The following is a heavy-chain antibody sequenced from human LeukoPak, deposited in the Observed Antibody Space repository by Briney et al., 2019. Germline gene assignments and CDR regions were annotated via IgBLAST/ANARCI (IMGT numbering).Heavy chain of an antibody. V-gene: IGHV3-23*01. CDR1: GFTFSNYA. CDR2: ISGSGGST. CDR3: AKDRSLDGGNSNGYFDS. J-gene: IGHJ4*02. D-gene: IGHD4-23*01. Sequence: GGSLRLSCAASGFTFSNYAMNWVRQAPGKGLEWVSTISGSGGSTYYADSVKGRFTISRDNSKNTLFLQMNSLRAEDTAVYYCAKDRSLDGGNSNGYFDSWGQGTLVTVSS.